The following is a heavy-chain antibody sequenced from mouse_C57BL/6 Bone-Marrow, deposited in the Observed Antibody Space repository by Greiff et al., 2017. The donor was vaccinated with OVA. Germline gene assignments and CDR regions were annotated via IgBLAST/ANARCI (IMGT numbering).Heavy chain of an antibody. CDR1: GFSLSTFGMG. CDR3: ARIDGAGYYAMDY. D-gene: IGHD2-3*01. CDR2: IWWDDDT. J-gene: IGHJ4*01. V-gene: IGHV8-8*01. Sequence: QVQLKESGPGILQPSQTLSLTCSFSGFSLSTFGMGVGWIRQPSGQGLEWLPHIWWDDDTYSNPAMKSRPTISNDTPKNQVFLKSANVETGDTATDYWARIDGAGYYAMDYWGQGTSVTVSS.